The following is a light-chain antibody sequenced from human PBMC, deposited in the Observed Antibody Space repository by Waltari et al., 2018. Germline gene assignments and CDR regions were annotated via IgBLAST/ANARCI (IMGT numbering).Light chain of an antibody. CDR3: QTWGTGV. Sequence: QLVLTQSPSASASLGASVKFPCTLSSGHSSYAIAWHQQQPEKGPRYLMKLNSDGSHSKGDGIPDRFSGSSSGAERYLTISSLQSEDEADYYCQTWGTGVFGGGTKLTVL. J-gene: IGLJ2*01. CDR2: LNSDGSH. CDR1: SGHSSYA. V-gene: IGLV4-69*01.